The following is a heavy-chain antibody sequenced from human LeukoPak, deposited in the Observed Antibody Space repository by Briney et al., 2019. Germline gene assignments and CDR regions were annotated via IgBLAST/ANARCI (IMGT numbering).Heavy chain of an antibody. CDR1: GYTFTTYC. CDR2: ISAYNGNT. V-gene: IGHV1-18*01. J-gene: IGHJ4*02. D-gene: IGHD3-3*01. CDR3: ARGRVDFWSDMAGYFDY. Sequence: ASVKVSCKASGYTFTTYCISWVRQAPGQGLEWMGWISAYNGNTNYAQKVQDRITMTTDTSTSTAYMELRSLRSDDTAVYYCARGRVDFWSDMAGYFDYWGQGTLVTVSP.